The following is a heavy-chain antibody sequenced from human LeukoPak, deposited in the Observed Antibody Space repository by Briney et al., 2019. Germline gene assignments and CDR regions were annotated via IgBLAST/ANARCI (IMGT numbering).Heavy chain of an antibody. CDR2: ISGSGGST. J-gene: IGHJ3*02. Sequence: GGSLRLSCAASGFTFSSYAMSWVRQAPGKGLEWVSAISGSGGSTYYADSVKGRFTISRDNSKNTLYLQMNSLRAEDTAVYYCAKVSVNIIVVVSSDAFDIWGQGTMVTVSS. CDR1: GFTFSSYA. D-gene: IGHD3-22*01. CDR3: AKVSVNIIVVVSSDAFDI. V-gene: IGHV3-23*01.